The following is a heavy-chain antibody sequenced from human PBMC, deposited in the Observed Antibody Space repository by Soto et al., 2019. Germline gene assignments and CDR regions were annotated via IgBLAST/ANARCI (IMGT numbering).Heavy chain of an antibody. Sequence: GGSLRLSCAASGFTFSSYGMHWVRQAPGKGLEWVAVIWYDGSNKYYADSVKGRFTISRDNSKNTLYLQMNSLRAEDTAVYYCARDSGDIVVVVAASGGVDYWGQGTLVTVSS. J-gene: IGHJ4*02. CDR1: GFTFSSYG. CDR2: IWYDGSNK. V-gene: IGHV3-33*01. D-gene: IGHD2-15*01. CDR3: ARDSGDIVVVVAASGGVDY.